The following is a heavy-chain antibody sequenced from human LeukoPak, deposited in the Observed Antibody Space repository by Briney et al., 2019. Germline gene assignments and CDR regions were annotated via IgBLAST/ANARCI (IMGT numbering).Heavy chain of an antibody. Sequence: SETLSLTCTVSGGSISSYYWRWIRQPPGKGLEWIGYIYYSGSTNYNPSLKSRVTISVDTSKNQFSLKLSSVTAADTAVYYCARRPYGSGSYSIYFDYWGQGTLVTVSS. J-gene: IGHJ4*02. CDR2: IYYSGST. V-gene: IGHV4-59*08. D-gene: IGHD3-10*01. CDR1: GGSISSYY. CDR3: ARRPYGSGSYSIYFDY.